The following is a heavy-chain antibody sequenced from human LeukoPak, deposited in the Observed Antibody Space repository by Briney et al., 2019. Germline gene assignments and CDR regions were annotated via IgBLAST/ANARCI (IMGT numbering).Heavy chain of an antibody. J-gene: IGHJ6*02. CDR2: FDPEDGET. CDR1: GDTLTELS. Sequence: ASVKVSCKVSGDTLTELSMHWVRQAPGKGLEWMGGFDPEDGETIYAQKLQGRITMTEDTSTDTAYMELSSLRSEDTAVYYCATKGRGYRPSVYYYYGMDVWGQGTTVTVSS. V-gene: IGHV1-24*01. D-gene: IGHD5-18*01. CDR3: ATKGRGYRPSVYYYYGMDV.